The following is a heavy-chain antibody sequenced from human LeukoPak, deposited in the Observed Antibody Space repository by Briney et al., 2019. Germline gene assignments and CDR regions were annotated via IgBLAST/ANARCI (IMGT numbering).Heavy chain of an antibody. Sequence: QPGGSLRLSCAASGFTFSSYAMSWVRQAPGKELAWVAVISYDGSNKYYADSVKGRFTISRDNSKNTLHLQMNSLRAEDTAVYYCASEVPYYYDSSGYDYWGQGTLVTVSS. J-gene: IGHJ4*02. CDR2: ISYDGSNK. D-gene: IGHD3-22*01. V-gene: IGHV3-30*03. CDR1: GFTFSSYA. CDR3: ASEVPYYYDSSGYDY.